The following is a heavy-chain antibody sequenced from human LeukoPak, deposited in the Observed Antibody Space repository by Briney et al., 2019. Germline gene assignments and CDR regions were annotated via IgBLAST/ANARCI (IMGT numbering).Heavy chain of an antibody. J-gene: IGHJ4*02. CDR3: AKAVGEYSGSYHGVDY. CDR2: ISGSGGST. V-gene: IGHV3-23*01. CDR1: GFTFSSYA. Sequence: HPGGSLRLSCAASGFTFSSYAMSWVRQAPGKGLEWVSAISGSGGSTYYADSVKGRFTISRDNSKNTLYLQMNSLRAEDTAVYYCAKAVGEYSGSYHGVDYWGQGTLVTVSS. D-gene: IGHD1-26*01.